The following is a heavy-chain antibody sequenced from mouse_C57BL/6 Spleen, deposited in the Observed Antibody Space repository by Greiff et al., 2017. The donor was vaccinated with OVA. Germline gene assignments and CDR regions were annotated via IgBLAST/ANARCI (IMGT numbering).Heavy chain of an antibody. CDR2: IYPGDGDT. CDR3: ARGELYYGVPAGAY. Sequence: VQLQQPGPELVKPGASVKISCKASGYALSSSWMNWVKQRPGKGLEWIGRIYPGDGDTNYNGKFKGKATLTADKSSSTAYMQLSSLTSEDSAVYFCARGELYYGVPAGAYWGQVTLVTVSA. J-gene: IGHJ3*01. D-gene: IGHD1-1*01. V-gene: IGHV1-82*01. CDR1: GYALSSSW.